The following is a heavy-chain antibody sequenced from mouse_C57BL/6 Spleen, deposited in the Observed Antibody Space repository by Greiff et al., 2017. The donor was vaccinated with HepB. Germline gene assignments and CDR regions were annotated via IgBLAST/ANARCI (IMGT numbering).Heavy chain of an antibody. CDR3: ARERDYGSIY. D-gene: IGHD1-1*01. CDR1: GYTFTDYY. J-gene: IGHJ2*01. V-gene: IGHV1-26*01. CDR2: INPNNGGT. Sequence: EVQLQQSGPGLVKPGASVKISCKASGYTFTDYYMNWVKQSHGKSLEWIGDINPNNGGTSYNQKFKGKATLTVDKSSSTAYMELRSLTSEDSAVYYCARERDYGSIYWGQGTTLTVSS.